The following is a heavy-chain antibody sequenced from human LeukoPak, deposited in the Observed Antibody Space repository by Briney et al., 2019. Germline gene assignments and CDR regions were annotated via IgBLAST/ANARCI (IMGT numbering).Heavy chain of an antibody. CDR1: RFTFCYHA. CDR3: AKLASLCTSSSCVRGGLDY. CDR2: VCGSGRNT. V-gene: IGHV3-23*01. J-gene: IGHJ4*02. D-gene: IGHD2-2*01. Sequence: AGGALRLSCTTSRFTFCYHAMNWVRPAPGEGPEWGSAVCGSGRNTYYAESVKGRFTIFRDNSKNTLFLQMNSLRAEDTAKYYCAKLASLCTSSSCVRGGLDYWGQGALSPSLQ.